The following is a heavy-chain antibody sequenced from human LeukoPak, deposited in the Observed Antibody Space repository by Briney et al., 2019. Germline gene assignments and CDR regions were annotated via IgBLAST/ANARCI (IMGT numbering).Heavy chain of an antibody. CDR1: GYSISTFY. J-gene: IGHJ4*02. Sequence: SETLSLTCNVSGYSISTFYWTWIRQPPGKGLEWTAYMHSSGGTYYNPSLKSRVTISVDTSKNQFSLKLSSVTAADTAVYYCARPYYDILTGLAGYFDYWGQGTLVTVSS. CDR3: ARPYYDILTGLAGYFDY. D-gene: IGHD3-9*01. V-gene: IGHV4-59*08. CDR2: MHSSGGT.